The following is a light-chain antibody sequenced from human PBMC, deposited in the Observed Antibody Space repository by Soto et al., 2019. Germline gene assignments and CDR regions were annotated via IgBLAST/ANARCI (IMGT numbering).Light chain of an antibody. CDR1: QDIRNE. V-gene: IGKV1-6*01. CDR2: AAS. J-gene: IGKJ2*01. CDR3: LQDYDYPYT. Sequence: AIQMTQSPSSLPASIGDRVTVTYRASQDIRNELGWYQQKPGKAPKLLIYAASRLQSGVPARFSGSGSGIDFTLTISSLQPEDFATYYCLQDYDYPYTFGQGTRLEIK.